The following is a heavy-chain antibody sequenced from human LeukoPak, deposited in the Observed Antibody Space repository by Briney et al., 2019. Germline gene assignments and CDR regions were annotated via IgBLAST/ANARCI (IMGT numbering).Heavy chain of an antibody. CDR3: ARDLARPLGYCSSTSCYALFDY. V-gene: IGHV1-18*01. Sequence: GASVKVSCKASGYIFSNYDINWVRQAPGHGLEWMGWISAYNGNTNYAQKLQGRVTMTTDTSTSTAYMELRSLRSDDTAVYYCARDLARPLGYCSSTSCYALFDYWGQGTLVTVSS. D-gene: IGHD2-2*03. J-gene: IGHJ4*02. CDR2: ISAYNGNT. CDR1: GYIFSNYD.